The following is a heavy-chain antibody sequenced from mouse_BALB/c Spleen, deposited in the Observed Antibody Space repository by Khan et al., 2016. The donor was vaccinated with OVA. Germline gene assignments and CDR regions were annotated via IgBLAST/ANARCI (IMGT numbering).Heavy chain of an antibody. CDR2: ISYSGNT. D-gene: IGHD1-1*01. J-gene: IGHJ2*01. CDR3: ARVYGGDFDY. CDR1: GYSITSDYA. Sequence: EVQLQESGPGLVKPSQSLSLTCTVTGYSITSDYAWNWIRQFPGNKLEWMGFISYSGNTNYNPSLKSRISITRDTSKNPFFLKLISVTTEDTARYYCARVYGGDFDYWGQGTTLRVSS. V-gene: IGHV3-2*02.